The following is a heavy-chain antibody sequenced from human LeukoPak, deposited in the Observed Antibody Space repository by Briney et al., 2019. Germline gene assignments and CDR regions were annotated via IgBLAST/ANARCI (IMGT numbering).Heavy chain of an antibody. CDR3: ARDGPRIAAAGTANYYYYMDV. CDR1: GFTFSSYW. D-gene: IGHD6-13*01. J-gene: IGHJ6*03. Sequence: GSLRLSCAASGFTFSSYWMSWVRQAPGKGLEWIGEINHSGSTNYNPSLKSRVTISVDTSKNQFSLKLSSVTAADTAVYYCARDGPRIAAAGTANYYYYMDVWGKGTTVTISS. V-gene: IGHV4-34*01. CDR2: INHSGST.